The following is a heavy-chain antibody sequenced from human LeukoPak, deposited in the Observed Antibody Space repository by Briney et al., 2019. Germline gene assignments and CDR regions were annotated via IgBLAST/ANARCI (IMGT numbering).Heavy chain of an antibody. CDR1: GGSISSYY. J-gene: IGHJ6*03. CDR3: ARNIVVVAATVPPQYYMDA. V-gene: IGHV4-59*01. Sequence: PSETLSLTCTVSGGSISSYYWSWIRQPPGKGLEWIGYIYYSGSTNYNPSLKSRVTISVDTFKNQFSLKLSSVTAADTAVYYCARNIVVVAATVPPQYYMDAWGKGTTVTVSS. CDR2: IYYSGST. D-gene: IGHD2-15*01.